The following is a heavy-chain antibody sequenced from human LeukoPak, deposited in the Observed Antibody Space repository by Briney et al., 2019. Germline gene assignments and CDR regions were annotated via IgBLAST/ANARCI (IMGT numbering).Heavy chain of an antibody. Sequence: SETLSLTCTVSGGSISSYYWSWIRQPPGKGLEWIGYIYYSGSTNYNPSLKSRVTVSVDTSKNQFSLKLSSVTAADTAVYYCARTYYDILTGYLFDYWGQGTLVTVSS. V-gene: IGHV4-59*08. CDR1: GGSISSYY. J-gene: IGHJ4*02. CDR2: IYYSGST. CDR3: ARTYYDILTGYLFDY. D-gene: IGHD3-9*01.